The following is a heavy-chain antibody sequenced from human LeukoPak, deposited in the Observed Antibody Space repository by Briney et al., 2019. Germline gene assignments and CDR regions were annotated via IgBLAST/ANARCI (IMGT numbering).Heavy chain of an antibody. CDR3: AKDVPSSGYPDAFDI. D-gene: IGHD3-22*01. CDR1: GFTFSSSA. V-gene: IGHV3-23*01. CDR2: ISGNAGST. Sequence: GGSLRLSCAASGFTFSSSAMTWVRQAPGKGLEWVSGISGNAGSTYYADSVKGRFTISRDNSKNTLYLQMNSLGAEDAAVYYCAKDVPSSGYPDAFDIWGQGTMVTVSS. J-gene: IGHJ3*02.